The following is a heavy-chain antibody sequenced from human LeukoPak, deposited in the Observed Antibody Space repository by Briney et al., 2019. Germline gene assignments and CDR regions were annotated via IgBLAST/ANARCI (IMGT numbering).Heavy chain of an antibody. CDR2: IYSGGNT. CDR3: ARDGGIDAFDI. V-gene: IGHV3-53*01. CDR1: GFTVSSNY. Sequence: PRGSLRLSCAASGFTVSSNYMSWVRQAPGKGLEWVSVIYSGGNTYSADSVKGRFTISRDNPKNTLYLQMNSLRGEDTAVYYCARDGGIDAFDIWGQGTMVTVSS. J-gene: IGHJ3*02. D-gene: IGHD3-16*01.